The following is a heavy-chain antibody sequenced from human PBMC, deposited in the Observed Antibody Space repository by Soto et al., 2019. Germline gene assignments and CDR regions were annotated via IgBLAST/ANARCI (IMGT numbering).Heavy chain of an antibody. V-gene: IGHV3-33*01. CDR1: GFTFSSYG. Sequence: QVQLVESGGGVVQPGRSLRLSCAASGFTFSSYGMHWVRQAPGKGLEWVAAIWYDGSNKYYADSVKGRFTISRDNSKNTLYLQMNSLRAEDTAVYYCARDRGYCSGGSCYHADYYYYGMDVWGQGTTVTVSS. D-gene: IGHD2-15*01. J-gene: IGHJ6*02. CDR2: IWYDGSNK. CDR3: ARDRGYCSGGSCYHADYYYYGMDV.